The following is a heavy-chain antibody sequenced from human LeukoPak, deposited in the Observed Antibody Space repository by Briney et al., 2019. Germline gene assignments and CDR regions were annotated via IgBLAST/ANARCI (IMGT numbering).Heavy chain of an antibody. CDR2: IIPILGIA. V-gene: IGHV1-69*04. CDR1: GGTFSSYA. CDR3: ATAELVVAAEYYFDY. Sequence: SVKVSCKASGGTFSSYAISWVRQAPGQGLEWMGRIIPILGIANYAQKFQGRVTITVDKSTSTAYMELSSLRSEDTAVYYCATAELVVAAEYYFDYWGQGTLVTVSS. D-gene: IGHD2-15*01. J-gene: IGHJ4*02.